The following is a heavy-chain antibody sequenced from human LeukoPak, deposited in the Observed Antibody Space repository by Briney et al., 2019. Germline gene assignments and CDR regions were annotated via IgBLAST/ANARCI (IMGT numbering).Heavy chain of an antibody. CDR1: GFTFDDYA. D-gene: IGHD2-8*02. CDR3: AKDLLGYYYYGMDV. CDR2: ISWNSGSI. V-gene: IGHV3-9*01. J-gene: IGHJ6*02. Sequence: DPGRSLRLSCAASGFTFDDYAMHWVRQAPGKGLEGVSGISWNSGSIGYADSVKGRFTISRDHAKNSLYLQMNSLRAEDTALYYCAKDLLGYYYYGMDVWGQGTTVTVSS.